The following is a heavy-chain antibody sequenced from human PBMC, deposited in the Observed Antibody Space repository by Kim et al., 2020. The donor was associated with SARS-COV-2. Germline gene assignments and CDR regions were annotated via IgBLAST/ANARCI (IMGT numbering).Heavy chain of an antibody. D-gene: IGHD3-22*01. J-gene: IGHJ4*02. CDR3: ARYYYDSSGYYDY. Sequence: GGSLRLSCAASGFTFSSYAMHWVRQAPGKGLEWVAVISYDGSNKYYADSVKGRFTISRDNSKNTLYLQMNSLRAEDTAVYYCARYYYDSSGYYDYWGQGTLVTVSS. CDR2: ISYDGSNK. V-gene: IGHV3-30*04. CDR1: GFTFSSYA.